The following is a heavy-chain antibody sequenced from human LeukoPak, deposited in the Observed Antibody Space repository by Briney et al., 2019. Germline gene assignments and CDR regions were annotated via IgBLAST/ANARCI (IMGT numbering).Heavy chain of an antibody. CDR1: GGTFSSYA. J-gene: IGHJ4*02. Sequence: ASVEVSCKASGGTFSSYAISWVRQAPGQGLEWMGRIIPILGIANYAQKFQGRVTITADKSTSTAYMELSSLRSEDTAVYYCARSALDYYGSGLDYWGQGTLVTVSS. D-gene: IGHD3-10*01. CDR3: ARSALDYYGSGLDY. CDR2: IIPILGIA. V-gene: IGHV1-69*04.